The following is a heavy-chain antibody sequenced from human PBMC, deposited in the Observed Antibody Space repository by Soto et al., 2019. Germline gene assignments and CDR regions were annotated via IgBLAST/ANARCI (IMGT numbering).Heavy chain of an antibody. CDR1: GFTFSSYA. J-gene: IGHJ4*02. CDR3: AKVYPRQYSSSYGALDY. V-gene: IGHV3-23*01. CDR2: ISGSGGST. Sequence: GGSLRLSCAASGFTFSSYAMSWVRQAPGKGLEWVSAISGSGGSTYYADSVKGRFTTSRDNSKNTLYLQMNSRRAEDTAVYYWAKVYPRQYSSSYGALDYWGQGXLVTVSS. D-gene: IGHD6-6*01.